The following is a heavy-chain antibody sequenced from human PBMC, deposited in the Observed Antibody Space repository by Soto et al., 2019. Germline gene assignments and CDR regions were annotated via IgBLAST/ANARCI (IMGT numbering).Heavy chain of an antibody. J-gene: IGHJ3*02. Sequence: SVKVSSRASGGPFISYTISWVRQAPGQGLEWMGRIMPILGIANYAQKFQGRVTITADKSTRTAYMELSSLRSEDTAVYFCARPAVAGTSAFDIWGQGTMVTVSS. CDR3: ARPAVAGTSAFDI. V-gene: IGHV1-69*02. CDR1: GGPFISYT. D-gene: IGHD6-19*01. CDR2: IMPILGIA.